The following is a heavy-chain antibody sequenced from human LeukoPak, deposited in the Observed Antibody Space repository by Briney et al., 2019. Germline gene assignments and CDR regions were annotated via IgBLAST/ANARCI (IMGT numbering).Heavy chain of an antibody. V-gene: IGHV3-11*01. Sequence: GGSLRLSCAGSGFIFSDYPMSWIRQAPGKGLEWLSYTRVSDNNLYYADSVKGRFTISRDNAQTSLYLQMNSLRAEDTAVYYCARRIMGTTGHAFDFWGQGTMVTVSS. CDR3: ARRIMGTTGHAFDF. CDR1: GFIFSDYP. D-gene: IGHD2-8*01. CDR2: TRVSDNNL. J-gene: IGHJ3*01.